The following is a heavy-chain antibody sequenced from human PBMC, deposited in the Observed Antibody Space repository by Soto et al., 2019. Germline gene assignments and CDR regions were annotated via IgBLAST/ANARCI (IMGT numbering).Heavy chain of an antibody. J-gene: IGHJ5*02. CDR1: GGSISDYF. CDR2: ISYSGST. V-gene: IGHV4-59*08. CDR3: ARQGQLLSGFYP. D-gene: IGHD1-1*01. Sequence: SETLSLTCSVSGGSISDYFWNWIRQPPGKGLEWIGHISYSGSTNYNPSLKSRVTISVDTSKNQLSLELTSVTAADTAVYYCARQGQLLSGFYPRGQEALLPVSS.